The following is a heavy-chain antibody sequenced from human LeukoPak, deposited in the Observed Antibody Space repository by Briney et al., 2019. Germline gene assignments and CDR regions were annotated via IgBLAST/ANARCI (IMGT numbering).Heavy chain of an antibody. CDR3: ARLGVHSGYPVGFDY. J-gene: IGHJ4*02. Sequence: ASVKVSCKASGYTFTGYYMHWVRQAPGQGLEWMGWINPKSGGTNYAQKFQGRVTMTRDTSISTAYMELSRLRSDDTAVYYCARLGVHSGYPVGFDYWGRGTLVTVSS. CDR2: INPKSGGT. CDR1: GYTFTGYY. D-gene: IGHD3-22*01. V-gene: IGHV1-2*02.